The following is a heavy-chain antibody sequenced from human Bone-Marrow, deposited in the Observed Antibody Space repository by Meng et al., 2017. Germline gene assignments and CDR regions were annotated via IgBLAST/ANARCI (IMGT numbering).Heavy chain of an antibody. D-gene: IGHD2-15*01. CDR3: ARGGYCSGGSCN. V-gene: IGHV4-39*01. J-gene: IGHJ4*02. Sequence: QLKLQESGPGLAKTAETLSLTCTVTGGSIRSRSYYWGWIRQAPGKGLESTGRFYYSGISFPNPSLKNRVNISVDTAKNQFSLKLSSVTAADTAVYYCARGGYCSGGSCNWGQGTLVTVSS. CDR2: FYYSGIS. CDR1: GGSIRSRSYY.